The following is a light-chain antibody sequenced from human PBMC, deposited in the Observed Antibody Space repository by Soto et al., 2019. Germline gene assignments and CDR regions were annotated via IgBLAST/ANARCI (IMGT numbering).Light chain of an antibody. Sequence: QLVLTQSSSASASLGSSVKVTCTLNSGHSSYIIAWHQQQPGKAPRYLMKVEGSGSYNKGSGVPDRFSGSSSGADRYLTISNLQSEDEADYYCETWDSYTYVFGTGTKLTVL. CDR3: ETWDSYTYV. V-gene: IGLV4-60*03. J-gene: IGLJ1*01. CDR2: VEGSGSY. CDR1: SGHSSYI.